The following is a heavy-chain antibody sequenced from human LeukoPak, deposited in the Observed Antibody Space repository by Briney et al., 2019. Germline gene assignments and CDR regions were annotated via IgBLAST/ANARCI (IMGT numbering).Heavy chain of an antibody. V-gene: IGHV1-2*02. Sequence: GASVKVSCKASGYTFSDYYVHWVRQAPGQGLEWMGWITPNSGGTNYAQKFQGRVTMTRDTSISTASLELRSLRSDDTAVYYCARDMSFAVSMVSPDYWGQGTLVTVSS. D-gene: IGHD2-8*01. CDR1: GYTFSDYY. J-gene: IGHJ4*02. CDR2: ITPNSGGT. CDR3: ARDMSFAVSMVSPDY.